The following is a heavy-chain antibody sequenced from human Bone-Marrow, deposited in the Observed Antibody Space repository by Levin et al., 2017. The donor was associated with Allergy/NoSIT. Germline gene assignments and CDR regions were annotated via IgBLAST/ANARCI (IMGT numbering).Heavy chain of an antibody. Sequence: SQTLSLTCTVSGGSISSGSYYWSWIRQPAGKGLEWIGRIYTSGSTNYNPSLKSRVTISVDTSKNQFSLKLSSVTAADTAVYYCARGAGRPIQPPAVGLRNIWGQGTMVTVSS. CDR3: ARGAGRPIQPPAVGLRNI. D-gene: IGHD1-1*01. CDR2: IYTSGST. J-gene: IGHJ3*02. V-gene: IGHV4-61*02. CDR1: GGSISSGSYY.